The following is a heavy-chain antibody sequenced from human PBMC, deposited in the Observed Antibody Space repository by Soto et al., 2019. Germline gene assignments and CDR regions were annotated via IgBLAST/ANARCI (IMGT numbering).Heavy chain of an antibody. D-gene: IGHD2-8*01. Sequence: QVQLVQSGAEVKKPGSSMKVSCKASGGTFSSYAISWVRQAPGQGLEWMGGIIPLFGTSNYAQKFQGRVTITADESTRTAYLELSSLRSEDTGVYYCASWNLVGTIGGGYYYGMDVWGQGTTVSVSS. CDR3: ASWNLVGTIGGGYYYGMDV. CDR2: IIPLFGTS. V-gene: IGHV1-69*01. CDR1: GGTFSSYA. J-gene: IGHJ6*02.